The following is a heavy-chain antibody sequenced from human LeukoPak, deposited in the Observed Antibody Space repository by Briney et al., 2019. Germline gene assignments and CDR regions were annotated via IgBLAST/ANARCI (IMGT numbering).Heavy chain of an antibody. D-gene: IGHD5-24*01. V-gene: IGHV3-7*01. CDR2: IKQDGSEK. CDR3: AGGRDVYRY. J-gene: IGHJ4*02. Sequence: GGSLRLSCAASGFTFSTYWMTWVRQAPGKGLEWVANIKQDGSEKYYVDSVKGRFTISRDNAKNSLYLQMNSLRAEDTAVYYCAGGRDVYRYWGQGTLVTVPS. CDR1: GFTFSTYW.